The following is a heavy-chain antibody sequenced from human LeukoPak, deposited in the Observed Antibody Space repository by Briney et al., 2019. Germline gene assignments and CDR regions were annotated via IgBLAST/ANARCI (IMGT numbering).Heavy chain of an antibody. Sequence: PSQTLSLTCAVSGGSISSGGYSWSWIRQPPGKGPEWIGYIYHSGSTYYNPSLKSRVTISVDRSKNQFSLKLSSVTAADTAVYYCARTIGAGTTGNNWFDPWGQGTLVTVSS. CDR1: GGSISSGGYS. CDR3: ARTIGAGTTGNNWFDP. J-gene: IGHJ5*02. V-gene: IGHV4-30-2*01. CDR2: IYHSGST. D-gene: IGHD1-1*01.